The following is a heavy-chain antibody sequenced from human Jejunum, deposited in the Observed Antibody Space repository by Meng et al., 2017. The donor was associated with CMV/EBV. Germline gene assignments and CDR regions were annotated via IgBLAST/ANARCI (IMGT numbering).Heavy chain of an antibody. CDR2: IREDGSER. CDR3: ARDQPNYYDPSHSFQY. D-gene: IGHD3-3*01. Sequence: CWMGWVGQGEGKGREWVANIREDGSERFFVDYVKGRFTISRDDAQNSVYLEMNSLKVEDTGVYYCARDQPNYYDPSHSFQYWGQGTLVTVSS. CDR1: CW. J-gene: IGHJ1*01. V-gene: IGHV3-7*01.